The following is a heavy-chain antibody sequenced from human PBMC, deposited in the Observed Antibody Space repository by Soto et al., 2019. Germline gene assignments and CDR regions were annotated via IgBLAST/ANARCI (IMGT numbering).Heavy chain of an antibody. CDR2: IIPTFASP. J-gene: IGHJ6*02. V-gene: IGHV1-69*12. CDR3: ARDRVMRGKSYYYGMDV. CDR1: GGTFSNFA. Sequence: QVQLVQSGAEVKKPGSSVKVSCKASGGTFSNFAISWVRQAPGQGLEWMGAIIPTFASPYYAQRFQGRISITADASTTTAFMEVSSLRSDDTAVYFCARDRVMRGKSYYYGMDVWGQGTTVTVSS. D-gene: IGHD2-8*01.